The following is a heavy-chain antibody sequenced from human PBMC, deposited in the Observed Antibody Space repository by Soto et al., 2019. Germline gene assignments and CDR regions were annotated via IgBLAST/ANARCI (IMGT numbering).Heavy chain of an antibody. V-gene: IGHV4-39*07. J-gene: IGHJ4*02. CDR3: ARAYRDLLWFGELRPHFDY. D-gene: IGHD3-10*01. Sequence: SETLSLTCTVSGGSISSSSYYWGWIRQPPGKGLEWIGSIYYSGSTYYNPSLKSRVTISVDTSKNQFSLKLSSVTAADTAVYYCARAYRDLLWFGELRPHFDYWGQGTLVTVSS. CDR2: IYYSGST. CDR1: GGSISSSSYY.